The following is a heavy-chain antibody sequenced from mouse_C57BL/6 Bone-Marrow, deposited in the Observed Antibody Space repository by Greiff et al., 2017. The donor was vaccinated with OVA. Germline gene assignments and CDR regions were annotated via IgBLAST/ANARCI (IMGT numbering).Heavy chain of an antibody. CDR2: ISSGSSTI. CDR3: ARRRENWDWFAY. J-gene: IGHJ3*01. D-gene: IGHD4-1*01. V-gene: IGHV5-17*01. CDR1: GFTFSDYG. Sequence: EVKVVESGGGLVKPGGSLKLSCAASGFTFSDYGMHWVRQAPEKGLEWVAYISSGSSTIYYADTVKGRFTIYRDNAKNTLFLQMTSLRSEDTAMYYCARRRENWDWFAYWGQGTLVTVSA.